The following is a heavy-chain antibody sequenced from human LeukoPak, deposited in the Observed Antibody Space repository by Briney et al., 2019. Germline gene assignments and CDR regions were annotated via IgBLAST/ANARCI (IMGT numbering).Heavy chain of an antibody. J-gene: IGHJ6*04. V-gene: IGHV3-33*01. CDR2: IWYDGSNK. CDR3: AGEYCSSTSCYGLAEGGTGGMDV. CDR1: GFTFSSYG. Sequence: GGSLRLSCAASGFTFSSYGMHWVRQAPGKGLEWAAVIWYDGSNKYYADSVKGRFTISRDNSKNTLYLQMNSLRAEDTAVYYCAGEYCSSTSCYGLAEGGTGGMDVWGKGTTVTVSS. D-gene: IGHD2-2*01.